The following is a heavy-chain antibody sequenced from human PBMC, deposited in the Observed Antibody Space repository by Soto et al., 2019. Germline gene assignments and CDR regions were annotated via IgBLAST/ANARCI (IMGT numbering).Heavy chain of an antibody. V-gene: IGHV3-23*01. CDR2: ISGSGGST. CDR1: GFTFSSYA. J-gene: IGHJ3*02. CDR3: ASLQLWLPLEAFDI. Sequence: GGSLRHSCAASGFTFSSYAMSWVRQAPGKGLEWVSAISGSGGSTYYADSVKGRFTISRDNSKNTLYLQMNSLRAEDTAVYYCASLQLWLPLEAFDIWGQGTMVTVSS. D-gene: IGHD5-18*01.